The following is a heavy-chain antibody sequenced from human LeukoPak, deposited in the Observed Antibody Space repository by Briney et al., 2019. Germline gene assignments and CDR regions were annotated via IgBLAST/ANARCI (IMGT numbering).Heavy chain of an antibody. V-gene: IGHV3-30*01. CDR2: ISSGGTYE. CDR3: ARDSTYYYDSGSSGPHYFDN. Sequence: PGKSLRLSCAASGFTFSNYAMHWVRQAPGKGLEWVSLISSGGTYEYYADSVKGRFTISRDNSKNTLYLQLNSLRAEDTAVHYCARDSTYYYDSGSSGPHYFDNWGQGTLVTVSS. D-gene: IGHD3-10*01. J-gene: IGHJ4*02. CDR1: GFTFSNYA.